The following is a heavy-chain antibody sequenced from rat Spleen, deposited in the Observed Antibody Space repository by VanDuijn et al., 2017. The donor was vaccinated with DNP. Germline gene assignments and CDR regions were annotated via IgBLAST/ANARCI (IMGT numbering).Heavy chain of an antibody. Sequence: QVQLKESGPGLVQPSQTLSLTCTVSGFSLTSYNVHWVRQPPGKGLEWVGTIWGGGTTDYNSALKSQLSISRDTSKSQVFLKMNSLQTEDTAIYFCTRRTVAAGYYDYWGQGVMVTVSS. V-gene: IGHV2-15*01. J-gene: IGHJ2*01. CDR3: TRRTVAAGYYDY. CDR2: IWGGGTT. CDR1: GFSLTSYN.